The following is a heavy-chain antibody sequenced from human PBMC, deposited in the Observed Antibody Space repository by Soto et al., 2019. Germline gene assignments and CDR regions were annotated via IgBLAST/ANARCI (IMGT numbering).Heavy chain of an antibody. V-gene: IGHV1-69*13. CDR2: IIPIFGTA. Sequence: SVKVSCKASGGTFSSYAISWVRQAPGQGLEWMGGIIPIFGTANYAQKFQGRVTITADESTSTAYMELSSLRSEDTAVYYCARKEAPYGSGSYYMDSGFDPWGQGTLVTVS. D-gene: IGHD3-10*01. J-gene: IGHJ5*02. CDR3: ARKEAPYGSGSYYMDSGFDP. CDR1: GGTFSSYA.